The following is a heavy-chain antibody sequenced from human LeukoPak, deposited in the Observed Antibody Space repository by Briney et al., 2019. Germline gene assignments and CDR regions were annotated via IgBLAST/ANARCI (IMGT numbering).Heavy chain of an antibody. Sequence: ASVKVSCKASGYTFTGYYMHWVRQAPGQGGEWMGWINPNSGGTNYAQEFQGRVTMTRDTSISTAYMELSRLRSADTAVYYCARHASSRAITMVRRVSFYWFDPWGQETLLTVSS. CDR2: INPNSGGT. V-gene: IGHV1-2*02. CDR1: GYTFTGYY. J-gene: IGHJ5*02. CDR3: ARHASSRAITMVRRVSFYWFDP. D-gene: IGHD3-10*01.